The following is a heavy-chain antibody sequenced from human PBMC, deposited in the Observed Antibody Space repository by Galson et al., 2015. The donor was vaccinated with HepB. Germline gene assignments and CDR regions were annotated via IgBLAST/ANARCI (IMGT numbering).Heavy chain of an antibody. CDR1: GGSFSGYY. Sequence: SETLSLTCAVYGGSFSGYYWSWIRQPPGKGLEWIGEINHSGSTNYNPSLKNRVTISVDTSKNQFSLKLSSVTAADTAVYYCARGVARSSYEGRNFDYWGQGTLVTVSS. V-gene: IGHV4-34*01. D-gene: IGHD2-15*01. CDR2: INHSGST. CDR3: ARGVARSSYEGRNFDY. J-gene: IGHJ4*02.